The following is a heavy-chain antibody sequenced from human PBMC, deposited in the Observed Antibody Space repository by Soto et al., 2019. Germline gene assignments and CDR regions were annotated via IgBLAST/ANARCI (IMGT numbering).Heavy chain of an antibody. J-gene: IGHJ3*02. Sequence: QLQLQESGPGLVKPSETLSLTCTVSGGSISSSSYYWGWIRQPPGKGLEWIGSIYYSGSTYYNPSLKGRVTISVDTSKNQFSLKLSSVTAADTAVYYCARRGSSWYFWTDAFDIWGQGTMVTVSS. CDR3: ARRGSSWYFWTDAFDI. CDR1: GGSISSSSYY. D-gene: IGHD6-13*01. CDR2: IYYSGST. V-gene: IGHV4-39*01.